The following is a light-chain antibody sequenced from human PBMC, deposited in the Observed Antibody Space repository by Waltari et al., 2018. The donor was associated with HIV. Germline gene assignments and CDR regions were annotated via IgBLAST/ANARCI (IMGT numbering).Light chain of an antibody. J-gene: IGKJ4*01. V-gene: IGKV1-33*01. CDR2: DAS. Sequence: DIQMNQSPSPLSASVGDGVIITCQASQDISSYLHWYQQKPGKAPKLLIYDASNLETGVPSRFSGSGSGTDFTFTISSLQPEDIATYYCQQYDNLLTFGGGTKVEIK. CDR3: QQYDNLLT. CDR1: QDISSY.